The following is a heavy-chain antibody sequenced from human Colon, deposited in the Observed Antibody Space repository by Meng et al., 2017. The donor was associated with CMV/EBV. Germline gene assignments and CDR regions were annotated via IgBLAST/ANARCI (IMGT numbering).Heavy chain of an antibody. Sequence: SGSTFTSYYIHWVRQAPGQGLEWMGIINPSGGSTSYAQKFQGRVTMTRDTSTSTVYMELSSLRSEDTAVYYCARGGKYQLLSWAIDYWGQGTLVTVSS. V-gene: IGHV1-46*01. D-gene: IGHD2-2*01. J-gene: IGHJ4*02. CDR2: INPSGGST. CDR3: ARGGKYQLLSWAIDY. CDR1: GSTFTSYY.